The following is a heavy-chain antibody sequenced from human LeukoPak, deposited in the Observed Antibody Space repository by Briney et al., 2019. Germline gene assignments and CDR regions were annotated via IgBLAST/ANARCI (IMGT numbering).Heavy chain of an antibody. J-gene: IGHJ5*02. Sequence: GGSLRLSCVASGFSFSNYWMYWGRQAPGNGLVWVSRINSDGSYTDYADSAKGRFTISRDNAKDTLYLQMSSLRADDTAVYYCARADNWQSGGAWGQGTLVTVSS. CDR3: ARADNWQSGGA. D-gene: IGHD1-1*01. CDR2: INSDGSYT. CDR1: GFSFSNYW. V-gene: IGHV3-74*01.